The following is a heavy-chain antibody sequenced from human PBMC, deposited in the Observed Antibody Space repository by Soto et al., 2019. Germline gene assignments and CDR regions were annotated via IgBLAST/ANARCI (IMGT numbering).Heavy chain of an antibody. CDR3: AADLPGHGGGYEFDY. J-gene: IGHJ4*01. D-gene: IGHD2-15*01. V-gene: IGHV3-23*01. Sequence: GGSLRLSCAASGFIFSSYAMSWVRQAPGKGLEWVPAISGSGGTTDYAAPVKGRFTISRDDSKNTMYLQMNSLRTEDTALYYCAADLPGHGGGYEFDYWGQGTPVTVS. CDR1: GFIFSSYA. CDR2: ISGSGGTT.